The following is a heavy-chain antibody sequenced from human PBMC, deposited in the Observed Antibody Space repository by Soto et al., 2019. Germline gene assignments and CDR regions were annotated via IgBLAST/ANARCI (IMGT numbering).Heavy chain of an antibody. J-gene: IGHJ4*02. CDR2: TYYRSRWYN. V-gene: IGHV6-1*01. D-gene: IGHD3-16*01. Sequence: SQTLSLTCVISGDSVSGNSAAWNWIRQSPSRGLEWLGRTYYRSRWYNDYAVSVKSRITVTPDTSKNQFSLHLHSVTPEDTAVYYCASEFPYYVSSDSYLDYWGQGALVTVSS. CDR1: GDSVSGNSAA. CDR3: ASEFPYYVSSDSYLDY.